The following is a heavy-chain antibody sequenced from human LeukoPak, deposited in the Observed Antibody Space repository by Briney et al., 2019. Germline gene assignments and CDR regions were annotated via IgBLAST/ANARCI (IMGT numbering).Heavy chain of an antibody. CDR3: ARDGGYDILTGYWGFDY. J-gene: IGHJ4*02. V-gene: IGHV1-69*13. D-gene: IGHD3-9*01. Sequence: SVKVSCKASGGTFSSYAISWVRQAPGQGLEWMGGIIPIFGTANYAQKFQGRVTITADESTSTAYMELSSLRSKDTAVYYCARDGGYDILTGYWGFDYWGQGTLVTVSS. CDR2: IIPIFGTA. CDR1: GGTFSSYA.